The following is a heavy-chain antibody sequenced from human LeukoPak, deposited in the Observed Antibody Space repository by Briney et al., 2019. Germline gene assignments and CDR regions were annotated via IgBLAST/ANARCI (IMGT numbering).Heavy chain of an antibody. J-gene: IGHJ6*03. V-gene: IGHV1-2*06. Sequence: ASVKVSCTASVSTFTGYYVHWVRQAPGQPLEWMGRINPNSGGTDSTQKFQARVTMNRDTSISTDYMELSRLRSDDTAMYYCARDRRGSYYYYYYMDVWGKGTTVTVSS. D-gene: IGHD1-26*01. CDR2: INPNSGGT. CDR1: VSTFTGYY. CDR3: ARDRRGSYYYYYYMDV.